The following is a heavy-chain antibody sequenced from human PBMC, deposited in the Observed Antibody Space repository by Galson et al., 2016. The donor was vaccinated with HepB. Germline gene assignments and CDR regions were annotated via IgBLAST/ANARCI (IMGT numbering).Heavy chain of an antibody. CDR3: AKDTAPGHTYGYFDY. Sequence: SLRLSCAASGFTFSNYAMSWVRHAPGKGLEWVSGISSSGDSTYYADSVKSRVAISRDNSKDTLYLEMNSLRDGDTAFYYCAKDTAPGHTYGYFDYWGQGTLVTVSS. V-gene: IGHV3-23*01. D-gene: IGHD1-14*01. J-gene: IGHJ4*02. CDR2: ISSSGDST. CDR1: GFTFSNYA.